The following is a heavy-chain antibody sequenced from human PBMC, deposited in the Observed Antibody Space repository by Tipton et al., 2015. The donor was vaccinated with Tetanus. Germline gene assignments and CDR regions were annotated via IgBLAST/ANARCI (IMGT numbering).Heavy chain of an antibody. CDR1: GFTFDDYA. Sequence: LSLTCAASGFTFDDYAMGWVRQAPGKGLEWVSFISGNGGSTYYPDSVKGRFTISRDNSKNTLYLQMNSLRAEDTAVYYCAKGDGSYPFDYWGQGTLVTVSS. J-gene: IGHJ4*02. CDR3: AKGDGSYPFDY. D-gene: IGHD1-26*01. V-gene: IGHV3-23*01. CDR2: ISGNGGST.